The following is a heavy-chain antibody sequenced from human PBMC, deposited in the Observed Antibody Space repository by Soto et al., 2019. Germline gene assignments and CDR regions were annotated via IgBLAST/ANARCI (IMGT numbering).Heavy chain of an antibody. Sequence: QVTLKESGPVLVKPTETLTLTCTVSGFSLSNARMGVSWIRPPQGKALEWLAHIFSNDEKSYSTTLKSRLTNSKDTSKSQVVLTMTNMDPGDTATYYCGRMQGRYCSSTSCYPYYGMDVWGQGTTVTVSS. CDR1: GFSLSNARMG. D-gene: IGHD2-2*01. J-gene: IGHJ6*02. V-gene: IGHV2-26*01. CDR3: GRMQGRYCSSTSCYPYYGMDV. CDR2: IFSNDEK.